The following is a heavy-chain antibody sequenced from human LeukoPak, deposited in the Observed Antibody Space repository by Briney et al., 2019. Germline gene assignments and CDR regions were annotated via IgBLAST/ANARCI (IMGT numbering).Heavy chain of an antibody. CDR1: GGSIXXXX. D-gene: IGHD2-21*02. CDR2: IYYSGST. CDR3: ARDPIAYCGADCYSD. Sequence: LXXXXXGGSIXXXXWSXXXQXXXXGXEXXGYIYYSGSTNYNPSLKSRVTISVDTSKNQFSLKPSSVTAADTAVYYCARDPIAYCGADCYSDWGQGTLVTVSS. V-gene: IGHV4-59*12. J-gene: IGHJ4*02.